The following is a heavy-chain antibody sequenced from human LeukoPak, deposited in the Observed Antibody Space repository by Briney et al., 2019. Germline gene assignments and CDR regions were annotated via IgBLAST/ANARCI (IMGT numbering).Heavy chain of an antibody. CDR2: IYSGGST. V-gene: IGHV3-53*01. CDR3: ARESYYDSGFALDI. J-gene: IGHJ4*02. CDR1: GFSVSSTY. Sequence: GGSLRLSCAASGFSVSSTYMNWVRQAPGKALEWVSVIYSGGSTYYGDSVKGRFTISRDNSKNTLYLQMNSLRAEDTAVYYCARESYYDSGFALDIWGQGTLVTVSS. D-gene: IGHD3-10*01.